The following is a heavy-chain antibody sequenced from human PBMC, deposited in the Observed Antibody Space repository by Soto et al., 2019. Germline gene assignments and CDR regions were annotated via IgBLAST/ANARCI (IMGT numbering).Heavy chain of an antibody. CDR1: GGSISSYY. J-gene: IGHJ6*02. D-gene: IGHD2-2*03. CDR2: IYYSGST. Sequence: PSETLSLTCTVSGGSISSYYWSWIRQPPGKGLEWIGYIYYSGSTNYNPSLKSRVTISVDTSKNQFSLKLSSVTAADTAVYYCARGGSGYCSSTSCYGSSHYYYYYYGMDVWGQGTTVTVSS. V-gene: IGHV4-59*12. CDR3: ARGGSGYCSSTSCYGSSHYYYYYYGMDV.